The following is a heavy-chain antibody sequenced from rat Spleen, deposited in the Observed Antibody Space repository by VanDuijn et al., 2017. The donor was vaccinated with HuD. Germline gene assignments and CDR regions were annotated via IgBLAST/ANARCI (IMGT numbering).Heavy chain of an antibody. D-gene: IGHD1-12*02. V-gene: IGHV5S14*01. J-gene: IGHJ4*01. Sequence: EVQLVESGGGLVQPGRSLKLSCAASGFTLSDYGMAWVRQTPTKGLEWVASISTGGGNTYYRDSVKGRFTISRDNAKNTQYLQMDSLRSEDTATYYCATDGYYDGTYYSVYVMDAWGQGASVTVSS. CDR2: ISTGGGNT. CDR1: GFTLSDYG. CDR3: ATDGYYDGTYYSVYVMDA.